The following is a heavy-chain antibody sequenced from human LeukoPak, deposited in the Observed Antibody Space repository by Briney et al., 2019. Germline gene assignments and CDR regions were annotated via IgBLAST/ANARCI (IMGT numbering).Heavy chain of an antibody. V-gene: IGHV1-2*06. CDR2: INPNSGGT. D-gene: IGHD6-13*01. CDR3: ARDLGIAATHPDY. Sequence: ASVKVSCKASGYTFTSYGISWVRQAPGQGLEWMGRINPNSGGTNYAQRFQGRVTMTRDTSISTAYMELSRLRSDDTAVYYCARDLGIAATHPDYWGQGTLVTVSS. CDR1: GYTFTSYG. J-gene: IGHJ4*02.